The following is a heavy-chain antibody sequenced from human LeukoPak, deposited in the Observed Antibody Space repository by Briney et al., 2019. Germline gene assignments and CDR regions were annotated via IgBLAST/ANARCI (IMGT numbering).Heavy chain of an antibody. Sequence: PGGSLRLSCAASGFTFDDYAMRWVRQAPGKGLEWVSGICRNSGSIGSADAVKGRFTTSRDNAKNSLYQQMNSLRAENTALYYGAKDGQRWLRVGAPNWGQGTLVTVSS. V-gene: IGHV3-9*01. CDR3: AKDGQRWLRVGAPN. CDR1: GFTFDDYA. J-gene: IGHJ4*02. CDR2: ICRNSGSI. D-gene: IGHD5-24*01.